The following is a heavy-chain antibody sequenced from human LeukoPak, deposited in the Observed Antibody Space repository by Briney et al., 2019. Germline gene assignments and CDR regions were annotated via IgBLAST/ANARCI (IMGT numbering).Heavy chain of an antibody. V-gene: IGHV4-39*07. CDR3: ARGRGIRFDP. D-gene: IGHD6-13*01. CDR1: GGSISSSSYY. J-gene: IGHJ5*02. CDR2: INHSGST. Sequence: SETLSLTCTVSGGSISSSSYYWGWIRQPPGKGLEWIGEINHSGSTNYNPSLKSRVTISVDTSKNQFSLKLSSVTAADTAVYYCARGRGIRFDPWGQGTLVTVSS.